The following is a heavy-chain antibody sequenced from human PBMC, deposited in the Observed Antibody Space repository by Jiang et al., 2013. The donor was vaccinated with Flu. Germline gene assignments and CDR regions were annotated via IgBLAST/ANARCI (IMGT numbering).Heavy chain of an antibody. CDR2: LIGSDDK. CDR3: ARELRGSYYYGMDV. V-gene: IGHV2-70*04. D-gene: IGHD1-26*01. Sequence: GFSLSTSGMRVSWIRQPPREGPGVACTPLIGSDDKFYSTSLKTRLTISKDTSKNQVVLTMTNMDPVDTATYYCARELRGSYYYGMDVWGQGTTVTVSS. CDR1: GFSLSTSGMR. J-gene: IGHJ6*02.